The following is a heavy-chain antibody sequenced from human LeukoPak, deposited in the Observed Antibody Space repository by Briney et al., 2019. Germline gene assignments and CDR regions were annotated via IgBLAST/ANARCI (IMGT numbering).Heavy chain of an antibody. V-gene: IGHV4-34*01. CDR2: INHSGST. CDR1: GGSFSGYY. Sequence: SETLSLTCAVYGGSFSGYYWSWIRQPPGKGLEWIGEINHSGSTNYNPSLKSRVTISVDTSKNQFSLKLSSVTAADTAVYYCARGDRVNGHYYMDVWGKGTTVNGSS. CDR3: ARGDRVNGHYYMDV. J-gene: IGHJ6*03. D-gene: IGHD3-22*01.